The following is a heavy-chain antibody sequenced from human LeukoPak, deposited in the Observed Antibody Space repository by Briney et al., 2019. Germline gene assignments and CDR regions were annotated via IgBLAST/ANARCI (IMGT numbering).Heavy chain of an antibody. D-gene: IGHD3-9*01. Sequence: GASVKVSCKASGYTFTSYGTSWVRQAPGRGLEWMGWISAYNGNTNYAQKLQGRVTMTTDTSTSTAYMELRSLRSDDTAVYYCARDGYYDILTGYIHYYYGMDVWGQGTTVTVSS. J-gene: IGHJ6*02. CDR2: ISAYNGNT. CDR3: ARDGYYDILTGYIHYYYGMDV. CDR1: GYTFTSYG. V-gene: IGHV1-18*01.